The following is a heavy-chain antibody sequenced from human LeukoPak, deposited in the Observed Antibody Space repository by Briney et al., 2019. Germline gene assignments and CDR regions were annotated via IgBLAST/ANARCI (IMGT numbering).Heavy chain of an antibody. J-gene: IGHJ4*02. D-gene: IGHD6-19*01. Sequence: SETLSLTCTVSGGSISSGGYYWSWIRQHPGKGLEWIGYIYYSGSTYYNPSLKSRVTISVDTSKNQFSLKLSSVTAADTAVYYCARGGEQWLVQVDCWGQGTLVTVSS. CDR2: IYYSGST. V-gene: IGHV4-31*03. CDR1: GGSISSGGYY. CDR3: ARGGEQWLVQVDC.